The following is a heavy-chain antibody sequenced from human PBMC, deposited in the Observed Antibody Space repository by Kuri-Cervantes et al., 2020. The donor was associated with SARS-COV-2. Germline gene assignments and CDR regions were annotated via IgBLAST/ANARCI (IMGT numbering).Heavy chain of an antibody. D-gene: IGHD1-1*01. CDR2: IYSGGST. J-gene: IGHJ6*02. CDR1: GFTVSSNY. V-gene: IGHV3-66*01. CDR3: ARYGAVERDYYYYYGMDV. Sequence: GESLKISCAASGFTVSSNYMSWVRQAPGKGLEWVSVIYSGGSTYCADSVKGRFTISRDNSKNTLYLQMNSLRAEDTAVYYCARYGAVERDYYYYYGMDVWGQGTTVTVSS.